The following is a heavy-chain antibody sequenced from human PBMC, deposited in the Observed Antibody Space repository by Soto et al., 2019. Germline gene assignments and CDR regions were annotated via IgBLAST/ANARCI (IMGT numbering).Heavy chain of an antibody. D-gene: IGHD3-10*01. Sequence: TGGSLRLSCAASGFTFSSYAMSWVRQAPGKGLEWVSAISGSGGSTYYADSVKGRFTISRDNSKNTLYLQMNSLRAEDTAVYYCAKDLVHGLWYFDLWGRGTLVTVSS. J-gene: IGHJ2*01. CDR3: AKDLVHGLWYFDL. V-gene: IGHV3-23*01. CDR1: GFTFSSYA. CDR2: ISGSGGST.